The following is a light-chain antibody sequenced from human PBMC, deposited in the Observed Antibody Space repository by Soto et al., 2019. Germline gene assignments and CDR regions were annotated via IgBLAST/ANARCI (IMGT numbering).Light chain of an antibody. Sequence: TQSPSTLSASVGDRVTITCRASQSINTWLAWYQLKPGRAPKLLIYKASTLESGVSSRFSGSGSGTEFTLTISSLQPDDFATYYCQQYQTYSQFGQGTRVEIK. CDR3: QQYQTYSQ. J-gene: IGKJ1*01. CDR2: KAS. CDR1: QSINTW. V-gene: IGKV1-5*03.